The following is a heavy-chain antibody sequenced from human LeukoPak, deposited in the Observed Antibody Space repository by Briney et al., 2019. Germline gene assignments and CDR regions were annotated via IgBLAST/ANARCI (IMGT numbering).Heavy chain of an antibody. CDR3: ARDVTHYDILTGQTYYYYGMDV. CDR1: GYTFTSYY. Sequence: ASVKVSCKASGYTFTSYYMHWVRQAPGQGLEWMGIINSSGGSTSYAQKFQGRVTMTRDTSTSTVYMELSSLRSEDTAVYYCARDVTHYDILTGQTYYYYGMDVWGQGTTVTVSS. V-gene: IGHV1-46*01. CDR2: INSSGGST. J-gene: IGHJ6*02. D-gene: IGHD3-9*01.